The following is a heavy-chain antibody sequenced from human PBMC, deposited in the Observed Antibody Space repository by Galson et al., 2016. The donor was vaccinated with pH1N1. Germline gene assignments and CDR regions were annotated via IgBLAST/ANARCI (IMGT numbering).Heavy chain of an antibody. D-gene: IGHD5-18*01. CDR1: GGSFRGYY. J-gene: IGHJ4*02. CDR2: INDSGNT. CDR3: ARLKRGFSYGYGGFFDD. V-gene: IGHV4-34*01. Sequence: ETLSLTCGVDGGSFRGYYWSWIRQPPGKGLEWIGDINDSGNTDYKPSLKSRVTLFVDTSKSQFSLKLSSLTAADTAVYFCARLKRGFSYGYGGFFDDWSQGSLVTVSS.